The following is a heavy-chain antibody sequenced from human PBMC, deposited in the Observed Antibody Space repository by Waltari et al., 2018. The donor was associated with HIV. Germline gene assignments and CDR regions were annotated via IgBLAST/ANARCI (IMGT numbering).Heavy chain of an antibody. CDR1: GFTLSDHY. CDR3: GRGAAGSVSDY. V-gene: IGHV3-72*01. J-gene: IGHJ4*02. Sequence: EVQLVESGGGLVQPGGSLRLSCAASGFTLSDHYMDWVRQAPGKGLEWVGRSRINANGYTTEYAASVEGRFSISRDEASNSAYLQMNSLKTEDTAVYFCGRGAAGSVSDYWGPGTLVTVSS. D-gene: IGHD2-15*01. CDR2: SRINANGYTT.